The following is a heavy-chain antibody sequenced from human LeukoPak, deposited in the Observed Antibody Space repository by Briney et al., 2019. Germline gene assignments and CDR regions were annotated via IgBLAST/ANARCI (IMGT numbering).Heavy chain of an antibody. V-gene: IGHV1-18*01. Sequence: ASVKVSXKASGYTFTSYVISGLRQAPGQGLEWMGWINAYNGNTHYAQKLQGRVTMTTGTSPGTTYMELRSLRSDDTAVYYCARDRIGYCSGGSCGQGYWGQGTLVTVSS. J-gene: IGHJ4*02. D-gene: IGHD2-15*01. CDR2: INAYNGNT. CDR3: ARDRIGYCSGGSCGQGY. CDR1: GYTFTSYV.